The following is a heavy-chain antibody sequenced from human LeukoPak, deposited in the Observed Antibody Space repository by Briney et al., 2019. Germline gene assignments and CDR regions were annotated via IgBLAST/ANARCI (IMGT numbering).Heavy chain of an antibody. CDR1: GFTFSSYA. CDR3: ARGRYYDSSGYSD. V-gene: IGHV3-30-3*01. Sequence: GGSLRLSCAASGFTFSSYAMHWVRQAPGKGLEWVAVISYDGSNKYYADSVKGRFTTSRDNSKNTLYLQMNSLRAEDTAVYYCARGRYYDSSGYSDWGQGTLVTVSS. J-gene: IGHJ4*02. CDR2: ISYDGSNK. D-gene: IGHD3-22*01.